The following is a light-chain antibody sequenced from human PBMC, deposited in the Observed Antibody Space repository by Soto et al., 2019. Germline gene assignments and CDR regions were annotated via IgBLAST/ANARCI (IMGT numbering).Light chain of an antibody. Sequence: DIQMTQSPSTLSASVGERVTISCRASQSISSWLAWYQQKPGKAPKLLLYKASSLESGVPSRFIGSGSWAEFTLTISSLQPDDFATYYCQQYNSYSPLTFGGGTKVDIK. CDR2: KAS. CDR3: QQYNSYSPLT. CDR1: QSISSW. V-gene: IGKV1-5*03. J-gene: IGKJ4*01.